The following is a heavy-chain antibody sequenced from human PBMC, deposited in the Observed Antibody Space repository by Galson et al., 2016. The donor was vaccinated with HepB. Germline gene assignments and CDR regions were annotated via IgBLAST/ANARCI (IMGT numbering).Heavy chain of an antibody. D-gene: IGHD3-3*01. V-gene: IGHV3-48*03. CDR2: ISSSGSDR. J-gene: IGHJ4*02. CDR3: VRDGRIRSGSFRRWDY. Sequence: SLRLRCAASGFTFSRYEMIWVRQAAGRGLERVSYISSSGSDRYYTESVRGRFTISRDNVDNSLYLQMNSLRAEDTAVYYCVRDGRIRSGSFRRWDYWGRGTLVTVSS. CDR1: GFTFSRYE.